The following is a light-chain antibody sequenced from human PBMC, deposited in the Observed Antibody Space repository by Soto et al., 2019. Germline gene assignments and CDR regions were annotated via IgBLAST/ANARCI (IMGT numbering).Light chain of an antibody. CDR2: QVS. CDR3: MQATQFPIT. J-gene: IGKJ5*01. Sequence: EIVLTQTPLSSPVTLGQPASISCWASQSLVPSNGNTYLSWLQQRPGQPPRLLISQVSNRFSGVPDRFSGSGEGTDFTLKISRVEAGDVGIYYCMQATQFPITFGQGTRLEVK. V-gene: IGKV2-24*01. CDR1: QSLVPSNGNTY.